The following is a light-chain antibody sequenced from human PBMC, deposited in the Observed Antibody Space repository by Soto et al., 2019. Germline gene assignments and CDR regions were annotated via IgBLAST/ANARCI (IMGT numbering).Light chain of an antibody. CDR2: VAS. J-gene: IGKJ4*01. CDR3: QQYNVWPLS. Sequence: EIVMTQSPATLSVSPGERATLSCRASQSLSSNLAWYQQKPGQTPKLLIYVASTRATGIPARFSGSGSGTEFTLTISSLQSEDLAVYYCQQYNVWPLSFGGGTKVEFK. CDR1: QSLSSN. V-gene: IGKV3-15*01.